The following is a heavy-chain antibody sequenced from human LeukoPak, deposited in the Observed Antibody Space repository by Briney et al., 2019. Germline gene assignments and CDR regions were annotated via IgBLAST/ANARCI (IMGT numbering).Heavy chain of an antibody. CDR2: INHSGST. V-gene: IGHV4-34*01. CDR1: GGSFSGYY. Sequence: SETLSLTCAVYGGSFSGYYWSWIRQPPGKGLEWIGEINHSGSTNYNPSLKSRVTISVDTSNNQFSLKLSSVTAADTAVYYCARVSRAVGGRVYFSRRGDAFDIWGQGTMVTVSS. J-gene: IGHJ3*02. D-gene: IGHD3-10*01. CDR3: ARVSRAVGGRVYFSRRGDAFDI.